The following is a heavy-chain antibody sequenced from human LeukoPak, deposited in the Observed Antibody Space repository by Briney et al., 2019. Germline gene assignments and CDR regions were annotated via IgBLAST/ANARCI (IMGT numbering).Heavy chain of an antibody. CDR1: RGSISSSSYY. D-gene: IGHD6-13*01. CDR2: IYYSGST. V-gene: IGHV4-39*01. CDR3: ARLVTGIAAAGIDY. J-gene: IGHJ4*02. Sequence: PETLSLTCTVSRGSISSSSYYWGWIRQPPGKGLEWIGSIYYSGSTYCNPSLKSRVTISVDTSKNQFSLKLSSVTAADTAVYYCARLVTGIAAAGIDYWGQGTLVTVSS.